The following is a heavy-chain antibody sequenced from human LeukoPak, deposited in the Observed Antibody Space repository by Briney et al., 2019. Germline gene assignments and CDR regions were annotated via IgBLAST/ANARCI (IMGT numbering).Heavy chain of an antibody. V-gene: IGHV4-59*08. D-gene: IGHD3-3*01. CDR3: ARHVAYYDFWSGRHYYGMDV. Sequence: SETLSLTCAVYGGSFSSYYWSWIRQPPGKGLEWIGYIYYSGSTNYNPSLKSRVTISVDTSKNQFSLKLSSVTAADTAVYYCARHVAYYDFWSGRHYYGMDVWGQGTTVTVSS. J-gene: IGHJ6*02. CDR1: GGSFSSYY. CDR2: IYYSGST.